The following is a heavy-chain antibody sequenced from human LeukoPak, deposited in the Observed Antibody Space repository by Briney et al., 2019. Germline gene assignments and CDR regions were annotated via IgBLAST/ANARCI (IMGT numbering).Heavy chain of an antibody. D-gene: IGHD3-10*01. J-gene: IGHJ3*02. CDR3: ARVRLVRGVIDAFDI. V-gene: IGHV4-30-2*01. Sequence: SETLSLTCAVSGGSISSGGYSWSWIRQPPGKGLEWIGYIYHSGSTYYNPSLKSRVTISVDRSKNQFSLKLSSVTAADTAVYYCARVRLVRGVIDAFDIWGQGTMVTVSS. CDR1: GGSISSGGYS. CDR2: IYHSGST.